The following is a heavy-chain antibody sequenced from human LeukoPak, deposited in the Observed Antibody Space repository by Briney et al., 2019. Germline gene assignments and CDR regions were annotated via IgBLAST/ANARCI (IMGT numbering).Heavy chain of an antibody. CDR2: VHPGDSDT. CDR3: ARCLEYCSSSSDY. V-gene: IGHV5-51*01. D-gene: IGHD6-6*01. J-gene: IGHJ4*02. CDR1: GYRFTSYW. Sequence: GESLKISCKGSGYRFTSYWIGWVRPMPGKGLEWMGIVHPGDSDTRYSPSFQGQVTISADKSISTAYLQWSSLKASDTAMYYCARCLEYCSSSSDYWGQGTLVTVSS.